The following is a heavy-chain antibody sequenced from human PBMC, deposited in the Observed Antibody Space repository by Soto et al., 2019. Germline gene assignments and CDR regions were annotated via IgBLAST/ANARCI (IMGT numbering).Heavy chain of an antibody. D-gene: IGHD3-10*01. Sequence: ASVKVSCKASGYTFTSYGISWVRQAPGQGLERMGWITAYSGDTNYAQKFQGRVTMTTDTSTSTAYMELRSLRSDDTAVYFCAASGLGEHSRSDRYYYGMDVWGQGTTVTVSS. CDR2: ITAYSGDT. CDR3: AASGLGEHSRSDRYYYGMDV. J-gene: IGHJ6*02. V-gene: IGHV1-18*01. CDR1: GYTFTSYG.